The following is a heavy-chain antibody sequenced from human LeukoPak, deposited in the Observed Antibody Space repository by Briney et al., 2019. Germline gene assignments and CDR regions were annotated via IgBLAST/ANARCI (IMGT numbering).Heavy chain of an antibody. V-gene: IGHV1-18*01. D-gene: IGHD6-13*01. Sequence: ASVKVSCKASGYTFTSYGIIWVRQAPGQGLEWMGWISNYNGNTNYAQKIQGRVTMTTDTSTSTAHMELRSLRSDDTAVYYCARDLPYSSSWESIDYWGQGTLVTVSS. J-gene: IGHJ4*02. CDR2: ISNYNGNT. CDR1: GYTFTSYG. CDR3: ARDLPYSSSWESIDY.